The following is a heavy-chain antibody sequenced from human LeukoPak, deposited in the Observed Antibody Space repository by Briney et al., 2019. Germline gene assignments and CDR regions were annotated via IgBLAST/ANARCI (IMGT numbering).Heavy chain of an antibody. V-gene: IGHV4-59*01. CDR2: IYSSGST. CDR1: GDSISRSY. Sequence: PSETLSLTCTVSGDSISRSYWTWIRQSPGNRLEWIGCIYSSGSTRYNPSLKSRVTISEDTSKNQFSLRLSSVTAVDTAVYYCARASSGAIYYYGMDVWGQGTTVTVSS. D-gene: IGHD3-10*01. CDR3: ARASSGAIYYYGMDV. J-gene: IGHJ6*02.